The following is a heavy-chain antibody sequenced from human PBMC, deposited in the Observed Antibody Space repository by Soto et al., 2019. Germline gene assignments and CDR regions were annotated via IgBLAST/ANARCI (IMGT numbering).Heavy chain of an antibody. CDR2: IDPSDSYT. J-gene: IGHJ4*02. V-gene: IGHV5-10-1*01. CDR1: GYSFTSYW. D-gene: IGHD3-22*01. CDR3: ARHSPDYYDSSGPNY. Sequence: LGESLKISCKGSGYSFTSYWISWVRQMPGKGLEWMGRIDPSDSYTNYSPSFQGHATISADKSISTAYLQWSSLKASDTAMYYCARHSPDYYDSSGPNYWGQGTLVTVSS.